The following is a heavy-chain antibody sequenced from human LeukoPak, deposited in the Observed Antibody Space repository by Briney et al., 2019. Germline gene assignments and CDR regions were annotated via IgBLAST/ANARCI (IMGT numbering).Heavy chain of an antibody. D-gene: IGHD5-12*01. J-gene: IGHJ1*01. Sequence: PGGSLRLSCAASGFTFSTYWMTWVRQAPGKGLEWVANIKEVGSREYYVDSVKGRFTISRDNAKNSLYLQMDSLTAEDTAVYYCARDSPGYGAYVSWGQGTLVSVSS. CDR3: ARDSPGYGAYVS. CDR1: GFTFSTYW. V-gene: IGHV3-7*01. CDR2: IKEVGSRE.